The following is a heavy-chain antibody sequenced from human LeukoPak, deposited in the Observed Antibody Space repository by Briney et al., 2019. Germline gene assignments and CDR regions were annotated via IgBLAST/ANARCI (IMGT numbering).Heavy chain of an antibody. CDR2: ISPSGTVI. CDR1: GFTFTDYY. J-gene: IGHJ6*02. D-gene: IGHD2-2*01. CDR3: ARALVVPAAIISGYYYYGMDV. Sequence: GGSLRLSCSASGFTFTDYYMSWIRQAPGKGLEWVSYISPSGTVIYYADSVKGRFTISRDNAKNSLYLQMNSLRAEDTAVYYCARALVVPAAIISGYYYYGMDVWGQGTTVTVSS. V-gene: IGHV3-11*04.